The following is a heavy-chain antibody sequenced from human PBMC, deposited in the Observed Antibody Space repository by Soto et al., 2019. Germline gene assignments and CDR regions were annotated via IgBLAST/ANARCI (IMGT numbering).Heavy chain of an antibody. D-gene: IGHD2-2*03. J-gene: IGHJ5*02. CDR1: GGSIDSYY. CDR2: ISDSGTT. CDR3: AGDRWMLRANWFDP. V-gene: IGHV4-59*12. Sequence: PSETLSLTCTVFGGSIDSYYWSWIRQAREKGLEWIGHISDSGTTNYNPSLGSRVTISVDTSRKSFSLNLSSVTAAATAVYFCAGDRWMLRANWFDPWGPGTLVTVSS.